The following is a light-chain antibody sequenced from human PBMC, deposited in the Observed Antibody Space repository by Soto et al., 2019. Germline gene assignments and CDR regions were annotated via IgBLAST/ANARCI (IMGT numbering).Light chain of an antibody. Sequence: QSVLTQPASVSGSPGQSITISCTGTSSDVGIYKYVSWYQQHPGKAPNLMIYEVTNRPSGVSNRFSGSKSGNTASLTISGLQAEDDADYYCSSYTSSSTVVLGGG. CDR1: SSDVGIYKY. J-gene: IGLJ2*01. CDR2: EVT. CDR3: SSYTSSSTVV. V-gene: IGLV2-14*01.